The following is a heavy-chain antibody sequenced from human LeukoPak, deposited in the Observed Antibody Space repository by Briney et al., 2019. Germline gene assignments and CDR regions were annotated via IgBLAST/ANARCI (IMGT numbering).Heavy chain of an antibody. V-gene: IGHV1-2*02. CDR3: ARGRLAAAGTSP. CDR1: GYTFTGYY. J-gene: IGHJ5*02. D-gene: IGHD6-13*01. CDR2: INPNSGGT. Sequence: GASVKVSCKASGYTFTGYYMHWVRQAPGQGLEWMGWINPNSGGTNYAQKFQGRVTMTRNTSISTAYMELSSLRSEDTAVYYCARGRLAAAGTSPWGQGTLVTVSS.